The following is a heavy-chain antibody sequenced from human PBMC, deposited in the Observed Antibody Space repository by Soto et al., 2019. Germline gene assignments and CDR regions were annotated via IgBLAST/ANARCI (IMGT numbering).Heavy chain of an antibody. D-gene: IGHD3-3*01. V-gene: IGHV1-8*01. J-gene: IGHJ6*02. CDR1: GYTFTSYD. Sequence: QVQLVQSGAEVKKPGASVKVSCKASGYTFTSYDINWVRQATGQGLEWMGWMNPNSGNTGYAQKFQGRVTMTRNTSLSTAYMELSSLRSEDTAVYYCARVLSWASYYDFWSGYYTYYYYGMDVWGQGTTVTVSS. CDR3: ARVLSWASYYDFWSGYYTYYYYGMDV. CDR2: MNPNSGNT.